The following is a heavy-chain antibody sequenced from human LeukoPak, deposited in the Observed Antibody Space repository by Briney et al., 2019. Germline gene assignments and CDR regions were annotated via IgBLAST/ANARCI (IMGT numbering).Heavy chain of an antibody. D-gene: IGHD5-12*01. Sequence: GGSLRLSCAASGFTFSSYAMHWVRQAPGKGLEWGAVISYDGSNKYYADSVKGRFTISRDNSKNTLYPQMNSLRAEDTAVYYCARVGYSGYGGTSPPDYWGQGTLVTVSS. CDR3: ARVGYSGYGGTSPPDY. V-gene: IGHV3-30*04. J-gene: IGHJ4*02. CDR1: GFTFSSYA. CDR2: ISYDGSNK.